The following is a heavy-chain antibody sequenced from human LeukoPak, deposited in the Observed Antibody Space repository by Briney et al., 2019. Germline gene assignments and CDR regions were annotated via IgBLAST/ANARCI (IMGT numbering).Heavy chain of an antibody. Sequence: GGSLRLSCAASGFTFSDYWMSWMRQAPGKGLEWVSAIGARGTYTKYADSVKGRFTISRDDSKNTLLLQMNSLRAEDTAVYYCAKDRPGSSGWYSGPPFDYWGQGTLVTVSS. D-gene: IGHD6-19*01. V-gene: IGHV3-23*01. J-gene: IGHJ4*02. CDR1: GFTFSDYW. CDR3: AKDRPGSSGWYSGPPFDY. CDR2: IGARGTYT.